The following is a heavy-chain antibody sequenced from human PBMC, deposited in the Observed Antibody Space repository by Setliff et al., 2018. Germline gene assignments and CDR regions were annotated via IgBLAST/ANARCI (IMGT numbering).Heavy chain of an antibody. CDR1: GFTFSDYY. Sequence: GGSLRLSCAASGFTFSDYYMTWIRQAPGKGLEWVSYISRGGNTIYYADSVKGRFTISRDNARDPLFLQMSSLRAEDTAVYYCAREVVGAPSTFDIWGQGTMVTVSS. CDR3: AREVVGAPSTFDI. CDR2: ISRGGNTI. V-gene: IGHV3-11*04. J-gene: IGHJ3*02. D-gene: IGHD1-26*01.